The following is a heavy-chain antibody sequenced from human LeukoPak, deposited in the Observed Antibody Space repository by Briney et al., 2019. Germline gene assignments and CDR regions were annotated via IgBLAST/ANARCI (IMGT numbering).Heavy chain of an antibody. V-gene: IGHV3-21*04. CDR1: GFTFSSYS. J-gene: IGHJ1*01. CDR3: AKASRNSWYGYFQY. CDR2: ISSSSSYI. Sequence: PGGSLRLSCAASGFTFSSYSMNWVRQAPGKGLEWVSSISSSSSYIYYADSVKGRFTISRDNAKNSLYLQMNSLRAEDTALYYCAKASRNSWYGYFQYWGQGTLVTVSS. D-gene: IGHD6-13*01.